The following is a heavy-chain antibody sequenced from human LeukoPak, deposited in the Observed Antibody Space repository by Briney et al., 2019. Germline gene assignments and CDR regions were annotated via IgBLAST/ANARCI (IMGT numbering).Heavy chain of an antibody. CDR2: ISYDGSNK. D-gene: IGHD1-26*01. V-gene: IGHV3-30-3*01. CDR1: GFTFSNYA. Sequence: GRSLRLSRAASGFTFSNYAMHWVRQAPGKGLEWVAVISYDGSNKYYTDSVKGRFTISRDNSKNTLYLQMSSLRAEDTSMYYCARPQSKWELLSYFDYWGQGTLVTVSS. J-gene: IGHJ4*02. CDR3: ARPQSKWELLSYFDY.